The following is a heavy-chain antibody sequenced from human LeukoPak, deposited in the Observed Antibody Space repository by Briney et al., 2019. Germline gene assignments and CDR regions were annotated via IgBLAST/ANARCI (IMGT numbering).Heavy chain of an antibody. V-gene: IGHV5-51*01. J-gene: IGHJ5*02. CDR2: IYPGNPDT. Sequence: GESLKISCKGSGYSFTSYWIGWVRQMPGKGLEWMGIIYPGNPDTRYSPSFQGQVTISADKSITTAYLEWSSLKASDTAMYYCARGGTSSWYWFDPWGQGTLVTVSS. D-gene: IGHD2-2*01. CDR1: GYSFTSYW. CDR3: ARGGTSSWYWFDP.